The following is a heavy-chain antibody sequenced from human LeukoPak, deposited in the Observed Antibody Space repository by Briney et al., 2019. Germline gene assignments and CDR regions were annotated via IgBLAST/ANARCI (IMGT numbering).Heavy chain of an antibody. CDR2: INPNSGGT. Sequence: ASVKVSCKASGYACTGYYMHWVRQAPGQGLEWMGRINPNSGGTNYAKKFQGRVTMTRDTSISTAYMELSRLRSDAAAVYSCARELVLDVWGKGTTVTVSS. CDR1: GYACTGYY. V-gene: IGHV1-2*06. CDR3: ARELVLDV. J-gene: IGHJ6*04.